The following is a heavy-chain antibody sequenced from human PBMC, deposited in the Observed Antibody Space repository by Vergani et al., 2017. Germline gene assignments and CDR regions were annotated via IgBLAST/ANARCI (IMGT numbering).Heavy chain of an antibody. CDR2: IYVSGIT. Sequence: VQLQESGPGLVKPSQTLSLTCTVSGASINNDFYYWHWIRQPARTGLEWIGRIYVSGITDYNSSLQSRVSMSVDTSKNQFSLTLTSVTAAATAVYFCARDNKQLRQRAFDLWGQGTLVTV. V-gene: IGHV4-61*02. CDR1: GASINNDFYY. D-gene: IGHD4-23*01. J-gene: IGHJ3*01. CDR3: ARDNKQLRQRAFDL.